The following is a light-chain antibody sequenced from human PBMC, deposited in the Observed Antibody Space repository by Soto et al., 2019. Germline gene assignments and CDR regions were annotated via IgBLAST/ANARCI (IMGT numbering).Light chain of an antibody. Sequence: QSVLTQPPSVSGAPGQRVTISCTGSSSSIGAGYDVHWYQQPPGTAPKLLIYGNSNRPSGVPDRFSGSKSGTSASLAITGLLAEDEADYYCQSYDSSLSGSVFGGGTKLTVL. CDR3: QSYDSSLSGSV. V-gene: IGLV1-40*01. J-gene: IGLJ2*01. CDR2: GNS. CDR1: SSSIGAGYD.